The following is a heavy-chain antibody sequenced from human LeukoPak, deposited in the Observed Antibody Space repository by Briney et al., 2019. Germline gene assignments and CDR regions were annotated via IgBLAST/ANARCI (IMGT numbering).Heavy chain of an antibody. CDR1: GFTFTTSA. D-gene: IGHD2-8*02. CDR2: IVVGSGNT. CDR3: AAVPNANAWYWDDAFDI. Sequence: GASVKVSCKASGFTFTTSAVQGVRQARGQRLEWIGRIVVGSGNTDHAQKFQGRLTITRDISTTTAYMELSSLTSDNADAYYCAAVPNANAWYWDDAFDIWGQGTMVTVSS. V-gene: IGHV1-58*01. J-gene: IGHJ3*02.